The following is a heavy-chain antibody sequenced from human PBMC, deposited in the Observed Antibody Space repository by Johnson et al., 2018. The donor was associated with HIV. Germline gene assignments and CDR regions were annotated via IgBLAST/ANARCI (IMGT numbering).Heavy chain of an antibody. CDR3: SRSSTVVTPSYAFDI. J-gene: IGHJ3*02. CDR1: GFTVSSNY. Sequence: VQLVESGGGLIQPGGSLRLSCAASGFTVSSNYMSWVRRAPGKGLEWVSVIYSGGSTYYADSVKGRFTISRDNSKNTLYLQINSLRAEDTAMYYCSRSSTVVTPSYAFDIWGQGTMVTVSS. D-gene: IGHD4-23*01. V-gene: IGHV3-66*02. CDR2: IYSGGST.